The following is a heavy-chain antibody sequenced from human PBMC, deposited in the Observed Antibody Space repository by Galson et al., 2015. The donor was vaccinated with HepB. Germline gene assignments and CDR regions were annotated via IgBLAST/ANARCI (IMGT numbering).Heavy chain of an antibody. V-gene: IGHV6-1*01. J-gene: IGHJ2*01. CDR3: ARDRGYYGSGSYYILGYFDL. D-gene: IGHD3-10*01. Sequence: CAISGDSVSSNSAAWNWIRQSPSRGLEWLGRTYYRSKWYNDYAVSVKSRITINPDTSKNQFSLQLNSVTPEDTAVYYCARDRGYYGSGSYYILGYFDLWGRGTLVTVSS. CDR2: TYYRSKWYN. CDR1: GDSVSSNSAA.